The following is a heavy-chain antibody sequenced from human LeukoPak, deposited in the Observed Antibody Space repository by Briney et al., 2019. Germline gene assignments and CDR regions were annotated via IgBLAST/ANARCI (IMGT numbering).Heavy chain of an antibody. J-gene: IGHJ6*03. CDR2: INHSGST. CDR1: GGSFSGYY. D-gene: IGHD3-3*01. CDR3: ARGPLYYDFWSGYYTHYMDV. Sequence: PSETLSLTCAVYGGSFSGYYWSWIRQPPGKGLEWIGEINHSGSTNYNPSLKSRVTISVDTSKNQFSLKLSSVTAADTAVYYCARGPLYYDFWSGYYTHYMDVWGKGTTVTVS. V-gene: IGHV4-34*01.